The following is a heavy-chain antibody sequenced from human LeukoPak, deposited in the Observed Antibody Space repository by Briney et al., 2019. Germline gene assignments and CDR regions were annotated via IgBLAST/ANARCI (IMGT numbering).Heavy chain of an antibody. J-gene: IGHJ4*02. Sequence: GGSLRLSCAASGFTFSDYYMSWTRQAPGKGLEWVSYITGSGTTKYYADSVKGRFTISRDNTKNSLYLQMNNLRVEDTAVYYCARDSNSCPGCVWGQGTLVTVSS. V-gene: IGHV3-11*01. D-gene: IGHD2-15*01. CDR2: ITGSGTTK. CDR3: ARDSNSCPGCV. CDR1: GFTFSDYY.